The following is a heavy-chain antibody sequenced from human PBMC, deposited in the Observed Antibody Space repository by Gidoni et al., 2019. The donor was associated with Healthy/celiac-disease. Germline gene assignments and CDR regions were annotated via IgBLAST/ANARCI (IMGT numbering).Heavy chain of an antibody. J-gene: IGHJ4*02. V-gene: IGHV3-23*01. CDR1: GFHLTTQA. CDR2: IAGSGADT. CDR3: AKGTAGSCTGSSCYPVDF. D-gene: IGHD2-15*01. Sequence: LLDSGGGLVQPGGFLKLSCVASGFHLTTQAMNWFRQAPGKGLEGSASIAGSGADTYYPDSVKGRFTISRDKSKNTVSLQMNSLRAEDTAVYYCAKGTAGSCTGSSCYPVDFWGQGTLVTVSS.